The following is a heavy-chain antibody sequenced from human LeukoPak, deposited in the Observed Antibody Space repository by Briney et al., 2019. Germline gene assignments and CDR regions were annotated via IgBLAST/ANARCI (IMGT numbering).Heavy chain of an antibody. D-gene: IGHD5-18*01. CDR2: ITSSSSYI. Sequence: GGSLRLSCAASGFTFSSYSMNWVRQAPGKGLEWVSSITSSSSYIYYADSVKGRFTISRDNAKNSLYLQMNSLRAEDTAVYYCARDDRGYSYGYYYYYYGMDVWGQGTTVTVSS. CDR1: GFTFSSYS. V-gene: IGHV3-21*01. J-gene: IGHJ6*02. CDR3: ARDDRGYSYGYYYYYYGMDV.